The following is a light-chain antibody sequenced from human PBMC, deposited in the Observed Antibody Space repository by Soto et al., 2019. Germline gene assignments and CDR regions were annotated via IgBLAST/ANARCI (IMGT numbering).Light chain of an antibody. CDR1: QSVSSN. CDR2: GAS. Sequence: EIMMTQSPATLSVSPGERATLSCRASQSVSSNLAWYQRKPGQAPRLLIYGASTRATGIPARFSGSGSGTEFTLTISSLQSEDFEIYYCQQYNNWPLLITFGQGTRLEIK. V-gene: IGKV3-15*01. J-gene: IGKJ5*01. CDR3: QQYNNWPLLIT.